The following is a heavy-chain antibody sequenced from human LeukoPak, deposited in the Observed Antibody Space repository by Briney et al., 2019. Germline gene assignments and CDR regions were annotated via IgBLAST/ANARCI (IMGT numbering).Heavy chain of an antibody. CDR3: ATSYDSSGCD. CDR1: GFIFSSFW. V-gene: IGHV3-7*01. D-gene: IGHD3-22*01. J-gene: IGHJ4*02. Sequence: QSGGSLRPSXTASGFIFSSFWMAWVRQAPGKGLEWVANIKPDGSLQFYGDSVKGRFTISRDNAKNSLYLQMNNLRAEDTALYYCATSYDSSGCDWGQGTLVTVSS. CDR2: IKPDGSLQ.